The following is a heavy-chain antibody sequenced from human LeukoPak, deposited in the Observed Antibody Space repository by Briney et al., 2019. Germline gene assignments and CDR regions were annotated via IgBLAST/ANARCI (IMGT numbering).Heavy chain of an antibody. J-gene: IGHJ5*02. CDR1: GFTFSNYW. CDR2: IKQDGSEK. Sequence: GGSLRLSCAASGFTFSNYWMNWVRQAPGKGLEWVANIKQDGSEKYYVDSVKGRFTISRDNAKNSLYLQMNSLRAEDTAVYYCARDAAGYDPWGQGTLVTVSS. V-gene: IGHV3-7*01. D-gene: IGHD6-13*01. CDR3: ARDAAGYDP.